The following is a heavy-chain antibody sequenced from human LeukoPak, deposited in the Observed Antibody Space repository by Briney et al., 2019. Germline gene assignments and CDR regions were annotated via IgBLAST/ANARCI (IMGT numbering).Heavy chain of an antibody. D-gene: IGHD3-16*02. Sequence: ASVKVSCKASGYTFTSYYMHWVRQAPGQGLEWMGWINPNSGGTNYAQKFQGRVTMTRDTSISTAYMELSRLRSDDTAVYYCARDPNTYYDYVWGSYRYTDFWFDPWGQGTLITVSS. CDR2: INPNSGGT. CDR1: GYTFTSYY. J-gene: IGHJ5*02. CDR3: ARDPNTYYDYVWGSYRYTDFWFDP. V-gene: IGHV1-2*02.